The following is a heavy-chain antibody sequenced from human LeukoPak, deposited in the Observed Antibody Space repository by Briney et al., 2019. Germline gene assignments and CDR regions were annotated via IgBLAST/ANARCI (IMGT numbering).Heavy chain of an antibody. CDR1: GGSISSHY. CDR2: IYYSGST. CDR3: ASSTVTDTGSDY. J-gene: IGHJ4*02. Sequence: SETLSLTCTVSGGSISSHYWSWIRQPPGKGLEWIGYIYYSGSTKYNPSLKSRVTISVDTSKNQFSLKVSSVTAADTAVYYCASSTVTDTGSDYWGQGTLVTVSS. D-gene: IGHD4-11*01. V-gene: IGHV4-59*11.